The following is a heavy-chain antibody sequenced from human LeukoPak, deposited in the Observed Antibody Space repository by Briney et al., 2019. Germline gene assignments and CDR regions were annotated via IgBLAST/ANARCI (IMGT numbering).Heavy chain of an antibody. J-gene: IGHJ4*02. CDR1: GGSISSYY. CDR2: IYYSGST. D-gene: IGHD3-9*01. Sequence: SETLSLTCTVSGGSISSYYWSWIRQPPGKGLEWIGYIYYSGSTNYNPSLKSRVTISVDTSKNQFSLKLSSVTAADTAVYYCARGNNDILTGYYDYWGQGTLVTVSS. V-gene: IGHV4-59*01. CDR3: ARGNNDILTGYYDY.